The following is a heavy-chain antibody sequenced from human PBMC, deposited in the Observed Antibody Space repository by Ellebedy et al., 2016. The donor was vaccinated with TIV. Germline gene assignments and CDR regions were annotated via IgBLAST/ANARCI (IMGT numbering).Heavy chain of an antibody. CDR2: ISGSGDTT. CDR3: AKWVAKIYFDY. J-gene: IGHJ4*02. CDR1: GFTFSSYA. D-gene: IGHD5-12*01. Sequence: PGGSLRLSCAASGFTFSSYAMSWVRRAPGKGLEWVSSISGSGDTTYFADSVKGRFTISRDNSKNTLYLQMNSLRAEDTAIYSCAKWVAKIYFDYWGQGTLVTVSS. V-gene: IGHV3-23*01.